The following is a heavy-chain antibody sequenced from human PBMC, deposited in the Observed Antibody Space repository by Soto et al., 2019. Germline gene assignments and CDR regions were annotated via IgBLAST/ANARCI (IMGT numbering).Heavy chain of an antibody. CDR2: IWHDGSNK. V-gene: IGHV3-33*01. CDR3: VPAYPQLTAGN. CDR1: GFTFRDYA. D-gene: IGHD2-2*01. Sequence: QVQLVESGGGVVQPGRSLRLSCAASGFTFRDYAMHWVRQAPGKGLEWVAIIWHDGSNKYSADSVKGRFTISRDNSENILFLQMNSLRAEDTAMYHCVPAYPQLTAGNWGQGTLVTVSS. J-gene: IGHJ4*02.